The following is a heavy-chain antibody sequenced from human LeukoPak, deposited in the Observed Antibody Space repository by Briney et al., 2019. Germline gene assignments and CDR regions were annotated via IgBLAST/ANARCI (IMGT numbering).Heavy chain of an antibody. D-gene: IGHD3-10*01. CDR3: ARQRGASGTVNWFDP. CDR2: IYPDDSDT. Sequence: ESLKISCETSGYSFITYWSGWGRQRPRAGLEWVWAIYPDDSDTRYSPSSQRHMAISAERSIRTAYLKWNSLKASDAGMYYCARQRGASGTVNWFDPWGEGTLVTVSS. CDR1: GYSFITYW. J-gene: IGHJ5*02. V-gene: IGHV5-51*01.